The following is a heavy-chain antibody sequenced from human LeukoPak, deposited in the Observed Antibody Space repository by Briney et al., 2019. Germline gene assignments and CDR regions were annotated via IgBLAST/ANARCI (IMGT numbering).Heavy chain of an antibody. CDR1: GGSISSGAYY. CDR2: IFYNGVT. V-gene: IGHV4-31*03. D-gene: IGHD3-22*01. CDR3: ARVWSRSFYDSSGPRQYYFDY. Sequence: PSETLSLTCTVSGGSISSGAYYSSWIRHHPGKGLEWIGYIFYNGVTSYNPSLKSRVNISVDTSKNQFSLKLSSVTAADSAVYYCARVWSRSFYDSSGPRQYYFDYWGQGTLVTVSS. J-gene: IGHJ4*02.